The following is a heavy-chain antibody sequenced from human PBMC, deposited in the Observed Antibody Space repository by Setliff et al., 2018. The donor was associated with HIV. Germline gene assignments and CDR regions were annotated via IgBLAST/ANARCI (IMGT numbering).Heavy chain of an antibody. D-gene: IGHD5-18*01. CDR1: GGSISSTTYY. Sequence: SETLSLTCTVSGGSISSTTYYWGWIRQPPGKGLEWIGSFHYSGRTSYNPSLKSRVAISVDTSKSQFSLKMTSVTAADTTVYYCARGLSVYSYANVYYYHGMDVWGQGTTVTVSS. J-gene: IGHJ6*02. V-gene: IGHV4-39*01. CDR3: ARGLSVYSYANVYYYHGMDV. CDR2: FHYSGRT.